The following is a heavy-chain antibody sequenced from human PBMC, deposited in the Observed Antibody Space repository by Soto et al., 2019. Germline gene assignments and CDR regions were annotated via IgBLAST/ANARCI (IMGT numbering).Heavy chain of an antibody. V-gene: IGHV3-30-3*01. D-gene: IGHD6-13*01. CDR2: ISYDGSNK. CDR3: ARPRYSSSWYGYYYYGMDV. Sequence: QVQLVESGGGVVQPGRSLRLSCAASGFTFSSYAMHWVRQAPGKGLEWVAVISYDGSNKYYADSVKGRFTISRDNSKNTLYLQMNSLSAEDTAVYYCARPRYSSSWYGYYYYGMDVWGQGTTVTVSS. J-gene: IGHJ6*02. CDR1: GFTFSSYA.